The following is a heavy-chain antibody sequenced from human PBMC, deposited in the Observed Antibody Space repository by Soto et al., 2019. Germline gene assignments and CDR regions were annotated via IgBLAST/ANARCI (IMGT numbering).Heavy chain of an antibody. D-gene: IGHD3-9*01. CDR2: ISYDGSNK. Sequence: GGSLRLSCAASGFTFSSYAMHWVRQAPGKGLEWVAVISYDGSNKYYADSVKGRFTISRDNSKNTLYLQMNSLRAEDTAVYYCARDYDILTGYYRSPSGMDVWGQGTTVTVSS. J-gene: IGHJ6*02. CDR1: GFTFSSYA. V-gene: IGHV3-30-3*01. CDR3: ARDYDILTGYYRSPSGMDV.